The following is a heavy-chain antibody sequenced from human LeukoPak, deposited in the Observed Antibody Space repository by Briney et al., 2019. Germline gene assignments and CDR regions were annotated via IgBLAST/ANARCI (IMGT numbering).Heavy chain of an antibody. Sequence: KPSETLSLTCTVSGGSISSYYWSWIRQPAGKGLEWIGRIYTSGSTNYNPSLKSRVTISVDTSKNQFSLKLSSVTAADTAVYYCARDQVVRGVDAFDIWGQGTMVTVSS. D-gene: IGHD2-15*01. CDR1: GGSISSYY. J-gene: IGHJ3*02. CDR2: IYTSGST. CDR3: ARDQVVRGVDAFDI. V-gene: IGHV4-4*07.